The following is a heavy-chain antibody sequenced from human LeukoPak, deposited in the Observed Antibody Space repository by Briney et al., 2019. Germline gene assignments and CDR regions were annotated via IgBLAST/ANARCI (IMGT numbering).Heavy chain of an antibody. Sequence: GGSLRLSCAASGFTFSSYWMSWVRQAPGKGLEWVANIKQDGSEKYYVDSVKGRFTISRDTTKNTLNLQMNSLRDEDTAIYYCARDSSHYLGSSDYWGQGTLVTVSS. J-gene: IGHJ4*02. CDR3: ARDSSHYLGSSDY. D-gene: IGHD6-6*01. V-gene: IGHV3-7*03. CDR2: IKQDGSEK. CDR1: GFTFSSYW.